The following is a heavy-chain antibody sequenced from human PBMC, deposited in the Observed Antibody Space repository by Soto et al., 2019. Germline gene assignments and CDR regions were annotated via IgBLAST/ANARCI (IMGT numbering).Heavy chain of an antibody. V-gene: IGHV1-18*01. J-gene: IGHJ6*04. CDR2: ISAYNGNT. CDR1: GYSFTSYG. CDR3: ARDNGFGESDV. Sequence: QVQLVQSGAEVKKPGASVKVSCKASGYSFTSYGISWVRQAPGQGLEWMGWISAYNGNTNYAQKLQGRVTMTTDTSTSRAYTEMRSLSSDDTAVYYCARDNGFGESDVWGKGTTVTVSS. D-gene: IGHD3-10*01.